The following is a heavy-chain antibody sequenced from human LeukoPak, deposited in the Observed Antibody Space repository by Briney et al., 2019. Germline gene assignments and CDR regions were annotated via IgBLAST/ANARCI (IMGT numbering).Heavy chain of an antibody. V-gene: IGHV3-21*01. J-gene: IGHJ1*01. CDR2: ISSSSYI. Sequence: GGSLRLSCAASGFTFSSYSMNWVRQAPGKGLERVSSISSSSYIYYADSVKGRFTISRDNAKNSLYLQMNSLRAEGTAVYYCARGGFHYDILTGYYTFEYFQHWGQGTLVTVSS. D-gene: IGHD3-9*01. CDR3: ARGGFHYDILTGYYTFEYFQH. CDR1: GFTFSSYS.